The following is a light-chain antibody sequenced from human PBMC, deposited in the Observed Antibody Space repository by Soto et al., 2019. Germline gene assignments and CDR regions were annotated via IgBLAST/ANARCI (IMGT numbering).Light chain of an antibody. CDR1: SSDVGGYNS. CDR3: SSYAGSSNYV. CDR2: EVS. J-gene: IGLJ1*01. Sequence: QSALTQPPSASGSPGQSVTISCTGNSSDVGGYNSVSWYQHHPGKAPKLMIYEVSKRPSGVPDRFSGSKSANTASLTVSGLQAEDEADYYCSSYAGSSNYVFGTGTKLTFL. V-gene: IGLV2-8*01.